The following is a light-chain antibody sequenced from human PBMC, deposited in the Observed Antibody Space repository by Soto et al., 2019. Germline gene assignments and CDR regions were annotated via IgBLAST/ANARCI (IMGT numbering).Light chain of an antibody. J-gene: IGKJ1*01. CDR3: QQSDSTPWT. V-gene: IGKV1-39*01. CDR2: TTS. Sequence: IQMTQSPSTLSGSVGDRVTITCRASQTISSWLAWYQQKPGKAPTLLIYTTSTLQSAVPSRFSGSGSGTDFTLTISSLQPEDFATYYCQQSDSTPWTFGQGTKVDI. CDR1: QTISSW.